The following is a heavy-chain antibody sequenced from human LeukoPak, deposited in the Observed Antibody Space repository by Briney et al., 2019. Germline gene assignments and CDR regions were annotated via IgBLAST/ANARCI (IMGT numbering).Heavy chain of an antibody. Sequence: PSETLSLTCTVSGGSISRYYWSWIRQPPGKGLEWIGYIYYSGSTNYNPSLKSRVTISVDKSKNQFSLKLSSVTAADTAVYYCARVPRQYYYDSSGYFAFDIWGQGTMVTVSS. CDR1: GGSISRYY. J-gene: IGHJ3*02. CDR2: IYYSGST. D-gene: IGHD3-22*01. CDR3: ARVPRQYYYDSSGYFAFDI. V-gene: IGHV4-59*12.